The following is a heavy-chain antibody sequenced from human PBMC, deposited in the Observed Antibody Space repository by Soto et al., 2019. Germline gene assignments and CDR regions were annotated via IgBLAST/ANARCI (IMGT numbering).Heavy chain of an antibody. V-gene: IGHV4-39*01. Sequence: PSETLSLTCTVSGGSISSSSYYWGWIRQPPGKGLEWIGSIYYSGSTYYNPSLRSRVTISVDTTKNQFSLKLSPVTAADTAVYYCARQEYSSSHFDYWGQGTLVTVSS. CDR2: IYYSGST. CDR3: ARQEYSSSHFDY. D-gene: IGHD6-6*01. CDR1: GGSISSSSYY. J-gene: IGHJ4*02.